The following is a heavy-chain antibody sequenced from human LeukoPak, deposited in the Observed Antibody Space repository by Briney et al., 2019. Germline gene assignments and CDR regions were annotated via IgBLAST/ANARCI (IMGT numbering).Heavy chain of an antibody. J-gene: IGHJ4*02. V-gene: IGHV3-30*03. CDR2: ILYDGSNK. Sequence: QTGGSLRLSCAASGFTFSSYSMNWVRQAPGKGLEWVALILYDGSNKYYADSVKGRFTVSRDNSKNTLYLQMNSLRPEDTALYYCARGPPMYSYGSSDYHYDYFNYWGQGTLVTVSS. D-gene: IGHD3-22*01. CDR3: ARGPPMYSYGSSDYHYDYFNY. CDR1: GFTFSSYS.